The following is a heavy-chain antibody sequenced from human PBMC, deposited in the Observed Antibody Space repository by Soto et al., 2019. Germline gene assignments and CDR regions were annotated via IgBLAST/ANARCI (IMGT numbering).Heavy chain of an antibody. Sequence: SETLSLTCAVSVYSISSGYYWGCIRQPPGKGLEWIGSIYHSGSTYYNPSLKSRVTISVDTSKNQFSLKLSSVTAADTAVYYCAREGYCTNGVCYNWFDPWGQGTLVTVS. CDR3: AREGYCTNGVCYNWFDP. V-gene: IGHV4-38-2*02. CDR1: VYSISSGYY. D-gene: IGHD2-8*01. CDR2: IYHSGST. J-gene: IGHJ5*02.